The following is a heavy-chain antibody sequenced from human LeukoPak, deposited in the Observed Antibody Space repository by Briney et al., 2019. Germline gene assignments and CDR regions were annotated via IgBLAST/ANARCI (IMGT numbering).Heavy chain of an antibody. CDR1: GFTFSSYE. Sequence: GGSLRLSCAASGFTFSSYEMNWVRQAPGKGLEWDSYISSSGSTIYYADSVKGRFTISRDNAKNSLYLQMNSLRVEDTAMYYCVRGFSGSASYWGQGTLATVSS. CDR3: VRGFSGSASY. D-gene: IGHD5-12*01. CDR2: ISSSGSTI. V-gene: IGHV3-48*03. J-gene: IGHJ4*02.